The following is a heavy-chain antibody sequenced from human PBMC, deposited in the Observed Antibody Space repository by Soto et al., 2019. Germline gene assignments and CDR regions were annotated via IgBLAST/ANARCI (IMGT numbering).Heavy chain of an antibody. CDR2: INPNSGGT. D-gene: IGHD6-19*01. V-gene: IGHV1-2*04. CDR1: GYTFTGYY. J-gene: IGHJ6*02. Sequence: ASVKVSCKASGYTFTGYYMHWVRQAPGQGLEWMGWINPNSGGTNYAQKFQGWVTMTRDTSISTAYMELSRLRSDDTAVYYCARDPHSGWSDYYYGMDVWGQGTTVTVSS. CDR3: ARDPHSGWSDYYYGMDV.